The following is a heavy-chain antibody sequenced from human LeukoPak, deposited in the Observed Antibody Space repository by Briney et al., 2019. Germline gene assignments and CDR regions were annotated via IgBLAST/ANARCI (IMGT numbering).Heavy chain of an antibody. Sequence: ASVKVSCKASGYTFTGYYMHWVRQAPGQGLEWMGWINPNSGGTDYAQKFQGRVTMTRDTSISTAYMELSRLRSDDTAVYYCAGKQWLVSFWFDPWGQGTLVTVSS. CDR1: GYTFTGYY. CDR2: INPNSGGT. J-gene: IGHJ5*02. CDR3: AGKQWLVSFWFDP. V-gene: IGHV1-2*02. D-gene: IGHD6-19*01.